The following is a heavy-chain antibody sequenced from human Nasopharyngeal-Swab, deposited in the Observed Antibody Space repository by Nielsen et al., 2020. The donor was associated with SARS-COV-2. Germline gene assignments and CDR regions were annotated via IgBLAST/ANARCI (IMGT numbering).Heavy chain of an antibody. D-gene: IGHD5-12*01. Sequence: WIRQPPGKGLEWIGEINHSGSTNYNPSPKSRVTISVDTSKNQFSLKLSSVTAADTAVYYCARGGYSGYHYYYYGMDVWGQGTTVTVSS. CDR2: INHSGST. J-gene: IGHJ6*02. V-gene: IGHV4-34*01. CDR3: ARGGYSGYHYYYYGMDV.